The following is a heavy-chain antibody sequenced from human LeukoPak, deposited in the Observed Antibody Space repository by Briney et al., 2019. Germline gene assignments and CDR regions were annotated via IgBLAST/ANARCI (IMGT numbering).Heavy chain of an antibody. V-gene: IGHV4-38-2*02. CDR3: ATNSGSYYYLDS. D-gene: IGHD1-26*01. CDR1: GYFLSSGYY. CDR2: MFHGGST. Sequence: SSETPSLTCSVSGYFLSSGYYWGWIRQPPGKGLEWIGSMFHGGSTYYNPSLKSRVTISVDTSKTQFSLRLSSVTAADTAVYYCATNSGSYYYLDSWGQGTLVTVSS. J-gene: IGHJ4*02.